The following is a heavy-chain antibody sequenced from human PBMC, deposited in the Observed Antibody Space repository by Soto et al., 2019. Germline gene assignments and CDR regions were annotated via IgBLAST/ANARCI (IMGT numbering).Heavy chain of an antibody. CDR1: GFTFKRYW. CDR2: VNSDGSYT. D-gene: IGHD2-21*01. V-gene: IGHV3-74*01. J-gene: IGHJ6*02. CDR3: ARRGEHYYGLDV. Sequence: EVQLVESGGGLVQPGGSLRLSCAASGFTFKRYWMHWVRQAPGKGLVWVSRVNSDGSYTNYADYVKGRFTISRDNAKNTLYLQMNSLRDEVTAVYYCARRGEHYYGLDVWGQGTTVIVSS.